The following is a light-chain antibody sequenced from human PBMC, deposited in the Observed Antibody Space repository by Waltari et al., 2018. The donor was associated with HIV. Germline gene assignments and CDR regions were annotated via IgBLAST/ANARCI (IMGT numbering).Light chain of an antibody. V-gene: IGKV1-33*01. CDR3: QQYDNLPIT. CDR1: QDISNY. CDR2: DAS. J-gene: IGKJ5*01. Sequence: DIQMTQSPSSLSASVGDRVTITCQASQDISNYLNWYQQKPGKAPKRLIYDASNLETGVPSRFSGIGSGTDFTFTISSLQPEDIATYYCQQYDNLPITFGQGTRLEIK.